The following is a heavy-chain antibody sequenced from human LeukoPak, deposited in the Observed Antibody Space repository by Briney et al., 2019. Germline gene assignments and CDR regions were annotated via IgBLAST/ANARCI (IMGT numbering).Heavy chain of an antibody. V-gene: IGHV1-46*01. Sequence: VSVKVSCKASGYTFTSYYMHWVRQAPGQGLEWMEIINPSGGSTSYAQKFQGRVTMTRDTSTSTVYMELSSLRSEDTAVYYCARDLVYYDFWSDYYYYYGMDVWGQGTTVTVSS. D-gene: IGHD3-3*01. CDR3: ARDLVYYDFWSDYYYYYGMDV. CDR2: INPSGGST. CDR1: GYTFTSYY. J-gene: IGHJ6*02.